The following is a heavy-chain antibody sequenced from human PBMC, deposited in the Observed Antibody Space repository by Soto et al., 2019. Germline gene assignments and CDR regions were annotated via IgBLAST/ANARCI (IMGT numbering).Heavy chain of an antibody. V-gene: IGHV4-30-4*01. Sequence: SSETLSLTCTVSGGSIISGDYYWMWIRQPPGKGLEWIGYIYYSGSTYYNPSLKSRVTISVDTSKNQFSLKLSSVTAADTAVYYCARDLFESGSYDYWGQGTLVTVSS. J-gene: IGHJ4*02. CDR2: IYYSGST. CDR3: ARDLFESGSYDY. D-gene: IGHD1-26*01. CDR1: GGSIISGDYY.